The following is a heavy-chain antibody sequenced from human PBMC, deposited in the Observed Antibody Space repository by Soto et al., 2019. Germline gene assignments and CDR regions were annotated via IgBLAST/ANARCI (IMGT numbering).Heavy chain of an antibody. Sequence: GGSVRLSCAASGFTFSGSAMHWVPQASGKGLEWVGRIRSKANSYATAYAASVKGRFTISRDDSKNTAYLQMNSLKTEDTAVYYCTRLAGSTSPEYNSFDPWGQATLLTVS. CDR3: TRLAGSTSPEYNSFDP. D-gene: IGHD2-2*01. CDR1: GFTFSGSA. CDR2: IRSKANSYAT. V-gene: IGHV3-73*01. J-gene: IGHJ5*02.